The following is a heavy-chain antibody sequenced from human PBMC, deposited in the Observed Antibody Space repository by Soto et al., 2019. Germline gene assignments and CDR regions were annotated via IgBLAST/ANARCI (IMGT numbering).Heavy chain of an antibody. CDR2: INHSGST. J-gene: IGHJ1*01. CDR1: GGSFSGYY. Sequence: QVQLQQWGAGLLKPSETLSLTCAVYGGSFSGYYWSWIRQPPGKGLEWIGEINHSGSTNYNPSLKSRVTISVDTSKNQFSLKLSSVTAADTAVYYCARVYSSGWYVPRSSEYFQHWGQGTLVTVSS. CDR3: ARVYSSGWYVPRSSEYFQH. V-gene: IGHV4-34*01. D-gene: IGHD6-13*01.